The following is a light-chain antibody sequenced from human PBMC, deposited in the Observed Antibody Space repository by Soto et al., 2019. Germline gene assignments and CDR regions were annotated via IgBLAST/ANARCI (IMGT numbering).Light chain of an antibody. CDR2: DGN. Sequence: QSALAQPASVSGFPGQAITISCSGTNSDIVSYNFVSWFQQHPGKAPKLIFYDGNKWTAGLSRRFSGSKSGDPASLTISGLQAMVEADYYCCSTAGGGTFVFGGGTKLTVL. J-gene: IGLJ2*01. CDR3: CSTAGGGTFV. CDR1: NSDIVSYNF. V-gene: IGLV2-23*03.